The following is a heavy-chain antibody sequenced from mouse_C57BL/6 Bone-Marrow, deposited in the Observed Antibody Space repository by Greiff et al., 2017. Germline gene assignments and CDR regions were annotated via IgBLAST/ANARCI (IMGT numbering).Heavy chain of an antibody. CDR2: IDPSVSYT. CDR3: ARYFITTVVATDAMDY. V-gene: IGHV1-50*01. J-gene: IGHJ4*01. D-gene: IGHD1-1*01. CDR1: GYTFTSYW. Sequence: QVQLQQSGAELVKPGASVKLSCKASGYTFTSYWMQWVKQRPGQGLEWIGEIDPSVSYTNYNQKFKGKATLTVDTSSSTAYMQLSSLTSEDSAVYYCARYFITTVVATDAMDYWGQGTSVTVSS.